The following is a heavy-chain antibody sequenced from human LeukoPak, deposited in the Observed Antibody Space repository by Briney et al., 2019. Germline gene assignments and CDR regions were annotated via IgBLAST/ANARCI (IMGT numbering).Heavy chain of an antibody. D-gene: IGHD3-22*01. Sequence: SETLSLTCTVSGGSISSHYWGWIRQPPGKGLEWIGYIYYSGSTNYNPSLKSRVTISVDTSKNQFSLKLSSVTAADTAVYYCARQVGNYYDSSGYYFWKRSGNWFDPWGQGTLVTVSS. CDR2: IYYSGST. CDR1: GGSISSHY. J-gene: IGHJ5*02. V-gene: IGHV4-59*11. CDR3: ARQVGNYYDSSGYYFWKRSGNWFDP.